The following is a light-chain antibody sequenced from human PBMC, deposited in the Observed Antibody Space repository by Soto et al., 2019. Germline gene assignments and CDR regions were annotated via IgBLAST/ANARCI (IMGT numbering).Light chain of an antibody. Sequence: QSALTQPASVSGSPGQSITISCTGTSSDLGTYDFVSWYQHQPGKAPKLVIYEVTNRPSGISSRFSGSKSGNTASLTISGLQAEDEADYYCSSYTSSNTLVFGGGTKLTVL. CDR2: EVT. CDR3: SSYTSSNTLV. J-gene: IGLJ2*01. V-gene: IGLV2-14*01. CDR1: SSDLGTYDF.